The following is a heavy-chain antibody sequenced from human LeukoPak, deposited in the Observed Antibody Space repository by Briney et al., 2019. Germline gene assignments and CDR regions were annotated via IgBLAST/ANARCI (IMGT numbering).Heavy chain of an antibody. CDR1: GYIFTSYF. Sequence: GASVKVSCKASGYIFTSYFMHWVRQAPGQGLEWMGIINPSGGNTNYAQKFQGRVTMTRDMSTSTVYIELSSLRSEDTAVYYCARGEGSDAFDIWGQGTMVTVSS. J-gene: IGHJ3*02. CDR2: INPSGGNT. V-gene: IGHV1-46*01. CDR3: ARGEGSDAFDI. D-gene: IGHD6-6*01.